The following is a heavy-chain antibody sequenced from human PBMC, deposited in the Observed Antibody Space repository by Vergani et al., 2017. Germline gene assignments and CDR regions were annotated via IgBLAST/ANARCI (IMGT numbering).Heavy chain of an antibody. V-gene: IGHV3-23*01. CDR3: AKSPATYYGDYAEY. J-gene: IGHJ4*02. CDR2: ISGSGGRA. CDR1: GFTFSSYG. Sequence: ELQLMESGGGVVQPGGSLRLSCAASGFTFSSYGMYWVRQAPGKGLEWVSVISGSGGRAKYADSVKGRFTVSRDNSKKTLYLQLNRVRAEDTAVYYCAKSPATYYGDYAEYWGQGTLVTVSS. D-gene: IGHD4-17*01.